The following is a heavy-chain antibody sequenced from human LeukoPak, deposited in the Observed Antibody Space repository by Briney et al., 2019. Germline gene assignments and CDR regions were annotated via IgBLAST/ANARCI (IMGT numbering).Heavy chain of an antibody. V-gene: IGHV2-5*01. D-gene: IGHD3-22*01. Sequence: SGPTLVKPTQTLTLTCTLSGLSLSTGGVGVGWIRQPPGKALEWLALIYWNDEKRCSTSLKSRLTITKGTSKNQVVLTMTNMDPVDTATYYCAHRRIELYDSSGGFYFDYWGQGTLVTVSS. CDR3: AHRRIELYDSSGGFYFDY. CDR2: IYWNDEK. CDR1: GLSLSTGGVG. J-gene: IGHJ4*02.